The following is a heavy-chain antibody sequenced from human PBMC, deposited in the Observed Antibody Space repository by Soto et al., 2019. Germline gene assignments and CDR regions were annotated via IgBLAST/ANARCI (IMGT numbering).Heavy chain of an antibody. V-gene: IGHV4-59*01. J-gene: IGHJ1*01. CDR3: ARVGQGYYDSSGYYSQYFQH. CDR1: GGSISSYY. Sequence: NPSETLSLTCTVSGGSISSYYWSWIRQPPGKGLEWIGYIYYSGSTNYNPSLKSRVTISVDTSKNQFSLKLSSVTAADTAVYYCARVGQGYYDSSGYYSQYFQHWGQGTLVTVSS. D-gene: IGHD3-22*01. CDR2: IYYSGST.